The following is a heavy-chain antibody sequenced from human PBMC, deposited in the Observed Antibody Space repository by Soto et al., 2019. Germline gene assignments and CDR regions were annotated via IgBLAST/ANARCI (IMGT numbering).Heavy chain of an antibody. CDR1: GASLRRGSYY. CDR3: SYGSSFDY. J-gene: IGHJ4*02. D-gene: IGHD3-10*01. CDR2: ISHSGRT. V-gene: IGHV4-61*01. Sequence: LSLTCTVSGASLRRGSYYWSWIRQPPGKGLEWIGYISHSGRTNYDPSLKSRLTMSVDTSQNQFSLQLNSVTAADTAVYYCSYGSSFDYWGQGTLVTVSS.